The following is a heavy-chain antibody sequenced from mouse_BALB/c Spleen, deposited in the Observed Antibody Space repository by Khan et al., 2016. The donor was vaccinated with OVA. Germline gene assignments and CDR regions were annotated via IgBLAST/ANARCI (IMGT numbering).Heavy chain of an antibody. CDR3: AREEALDYFDN. V-gene: IGHV1S132*01. CDR1: GYIFTSYW. D-gene: IGHD3-2*02. J-gene: IGHJ2*01. CDR2: IYPGTDNT. Sequence: QVQLQQSGAELVRPGASVKLSCTTSGYIFTSYWIHWVNQRSGQGLEWIARIYPGTDNTYYNEKLKDKATLTADTSSSTAYMQLSSLKSEDSAVYFGAREEALDYFDNGGKGTTLTVSS.